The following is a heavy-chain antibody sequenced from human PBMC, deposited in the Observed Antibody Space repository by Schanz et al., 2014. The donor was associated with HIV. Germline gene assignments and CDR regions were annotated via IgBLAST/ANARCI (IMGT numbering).Heavy chain of an antibody. J-gene: IGHJ4*02. D-gene: IGHD3-10*01. CDR3: ARASVTDFLDY. CDR2: ISSGNSYI. V-gene: IGHV3-21*01. Sequence: DVHLVESGGGLVQPGRSLRLSCAASGFTFSSHNINWVRQAPGKGLEWVSSISSGNSYIYYADSVKGRFTISRDDAKSSLFLQMNSLRAEDTAVYYCARASVTDFLDYWGQGTLVTVSS. CDR1: GFTFSSHN.